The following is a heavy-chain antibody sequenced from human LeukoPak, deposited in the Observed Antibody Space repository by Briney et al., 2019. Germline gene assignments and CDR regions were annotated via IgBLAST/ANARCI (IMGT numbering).Heavy chain of an antibody. J-gene: IGHJ4*02. D-gene: IGHD6-13*01. CDR1: GYTFTGYH. V-gene: IGHV1-2*02. CDR3: ARGIAAAGTGNHFDY. CDR2: INPNSGGT. Sequence: ASVKVSCKASGYTFTGYHIHWVRQAPGQGLEWMAWINPNSGGTSYAQKFQGRVTTTRDTSISTVYMELSSLRSDDTAMYYCARGIAAAGTGNHFDYWGQGTLVTVSS.